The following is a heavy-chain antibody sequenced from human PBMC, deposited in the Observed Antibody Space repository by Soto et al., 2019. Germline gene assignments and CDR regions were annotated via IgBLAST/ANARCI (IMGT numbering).Heavy chain of an antibody. CDR3: ANRGTYYFDY. CDR1: GFTFSTYA. Sequence: EVQLLESGGGLVQPGGSLRLSCAASGFTFSTYAMSWVRQAPGKGLEWVSSINSGGGGTFYSDSVKGRFTISRDNSKNTLYLQINSLRAEDTAVYYCANRGTYYFDYWGQGALVAVSS. V-gene: IGHV3-23*01. J-gene: IGHJ4*02. CDR2: INSGGGGT. D-gene: IGHD2-15*01.